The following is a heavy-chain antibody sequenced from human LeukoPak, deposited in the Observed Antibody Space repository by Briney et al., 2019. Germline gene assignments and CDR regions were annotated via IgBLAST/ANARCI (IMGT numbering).Heavy chain of an antibody. V-gene: IGHV3-21*01. Sequence: GSLRLSCAASGFTFSSYSMNWVRQAPGKGLEWVSSISSSSSYIYYADSVKGRFTISRDNAKNSLYLQMNSLRAGDTAVYYCARDRYYDSSDFDYWGQGTLVTVSS. D-gene: IGHD3-22*01. J-gene: IGHJ4*02. CDR1: GFTFSSYS. CDR3: ARDRYYDSSDFDY. CDR2: ISSSSSYI.